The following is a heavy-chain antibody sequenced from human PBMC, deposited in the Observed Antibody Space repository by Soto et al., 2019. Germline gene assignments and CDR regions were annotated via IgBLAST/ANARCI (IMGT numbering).Heavy chain of an antibody. CDR3: ARADYYDSSLPFDP. J-gene: IGHJ5*02. CDR1: GGSISSGGYS. Sequence: SETLSLTCAVSGGSISSGGYSWSWIRQPPGKGLEWIGYIYHSGSTYYNPSLKSRATISVDRSKNQFSLKLSSVTAADTAVYYCARADYYDSSLPFDPWGQGTLVTVSS. D-gene: IGHD3-22*01. V-gene: IGHV4-30-2*01. CDR2: IYHSGST.